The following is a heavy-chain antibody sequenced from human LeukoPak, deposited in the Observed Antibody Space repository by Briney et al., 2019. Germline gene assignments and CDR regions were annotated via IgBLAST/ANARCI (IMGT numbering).Heavy chain of an antibody. D-gene: IGHD3-3*01. CDR3: AREGGFYRPLDY. V-gene: IGHV4-4*02. Sequence: SGTLSLTCGVSGGSVINTNWWTWVRQPPGKGLEWIGEVHLDGRTNYNPSLESRLTMSVDVSENQVSLKLTSVTAADTAVYYCAREGGFYRPLDYSGQGTLATVPS. CDR2: VHLDGRT. CDR1: GGSVINTNW. J-gene: IGHJ4*02.